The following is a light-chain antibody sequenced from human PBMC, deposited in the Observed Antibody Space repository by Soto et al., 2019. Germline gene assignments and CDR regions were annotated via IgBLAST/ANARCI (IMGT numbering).Light chain of an antibody. CDR1: SSDVGSYDR. Sequence: QSVVTQPPSVSGSPGQSVTISCTGTSSDVGSYDRVSWYQQPPGTAPKLMIYEVSYRPSGVPDRFSGSKSGNTASLTISGLQAEDEADYYCSSYTSRSTYVFGTGTKVTVL. V-gene: IGLV2-18*02. CDR2: EVS. CDR3: SSYTSRSTYV. J-gene: IGLJ1*01.